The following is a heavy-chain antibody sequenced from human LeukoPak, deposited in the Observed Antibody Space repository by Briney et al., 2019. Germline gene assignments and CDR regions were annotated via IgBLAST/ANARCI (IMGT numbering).Heavy chain of an antibody. CDR1: GASITNSY. D-gene: IGHD4-23*01. CDR3: ANSYDGKIVPFDN. CDR2: IYSSGNT. J-gene: IGHJ4*02. V-gene: IGHV4-4*09. Sequence: KSSETLSLTCTVSGASITNSYWNWVRQPPGKGLEWIGYIYSSGNTNYNPSLKSRVTISLDVSKNQFSLKLTSVTAADTAVYYCANSYDGKIVPFDNWGQGALVAVSS.